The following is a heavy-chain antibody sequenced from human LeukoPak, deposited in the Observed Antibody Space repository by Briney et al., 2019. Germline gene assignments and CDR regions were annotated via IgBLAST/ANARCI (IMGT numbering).Heavy chain of an antibody. CDR1: GYNFATYW. Sequence: GESLKISCQGSGYNFATYWIGWLRQVPGEGLEWMGLIYPADSDTRYSPSFRGQVTLSADRSVSTAYLQWSSLKTSDTAIYYCARQWLRVNYRYFDSWGQGTLVTVSS. D-gene: IGHD3-10*01. CDR2: IYPADSDT. J-gene: IGHJ4*02. CDR3: ARQWLRVNYRYFDS. V-gene: IGHV5-51*01.